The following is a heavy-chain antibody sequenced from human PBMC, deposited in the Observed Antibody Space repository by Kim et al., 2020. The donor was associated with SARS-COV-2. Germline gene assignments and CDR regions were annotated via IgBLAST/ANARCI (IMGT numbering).Heavy chain of an antibody. CDR3: ARGVLKPPGGFIDN. Sequence: GGSLRLSCATSGFTFSNHALHWVRQAPGKGLEWVTTISADGSKEDYADSVKGRFTISRDKSWNALYLQMNSLRGEDTAVYYCARGVLKPPGGFIDNWGQG. J-gene: IGHJ4*02. CDR2: ISADGSKE. V-gene: IGHV3-30*04. D-gene: IGHD2-8*02. CDR1: GFTFSNHA.